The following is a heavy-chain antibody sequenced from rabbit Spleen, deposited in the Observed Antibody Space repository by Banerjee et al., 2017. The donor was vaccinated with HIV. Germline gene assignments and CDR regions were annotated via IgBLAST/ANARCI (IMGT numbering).Heavy chain of an antibody. J-gene: IGHJ4*01. V-gene: IGHV1S45*01. CDR3: ARDLTSVIGWNFNL. Sequence: QEQLEESGGGLVKPEGSLTLTCKASGFDLSSYYYMCWVRQAPGKGLELIACINTATDKGVYATWAKGRFTISRTSSTTVTLQMTSLTAADTATYFCARDLTSVIGWNFNLWGPGTLVTVS. CDR2: INTATDKG. D-gene: IGHD1-1*01. CDR1: GFDLSSYYY.